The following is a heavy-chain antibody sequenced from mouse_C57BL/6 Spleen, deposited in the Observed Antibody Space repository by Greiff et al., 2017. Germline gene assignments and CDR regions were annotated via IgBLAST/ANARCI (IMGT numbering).Heavy chain of an antibody. CDR2: IAPSDRGT. CDR1: GYTFTSYW. J-gene: IGHJ2*01. V-gene: IGHV1-52*01. Sequence: QVQLQQPGAELVRPGSSVKLSCKASGYTFTSYWMHWVKQRPIQGLEWIGNIAPSDRGTHYNQKFKDKATLTVDKSSSTAYMQLSSLTSEDAAVYYWARDDRGDYWGQGTTLTVSS. CDR3: ARDDRGDY.